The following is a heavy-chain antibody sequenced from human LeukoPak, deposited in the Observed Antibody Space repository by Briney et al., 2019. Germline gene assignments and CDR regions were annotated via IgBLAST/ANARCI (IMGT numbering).Heavy chain of an antibody. CDR2: ISGSGGST. CDR1: GFTFSNYA. V-gene: IGHV3-23*01. Sequence: GGSLRLSCAASGFTFSNYAMSWVRQAPGKGLEWVSAISGSGGSTYYADSVKGRFTISRDNSKNTLYLQMNSLRAEDTAVYYCAKFGGLYHRRFDYWGQGTLVTVSS. D-gene: IGHD4-23*01. J-gene: IGHJ4*02. CDR3: AKFGGLYHRRFDY.